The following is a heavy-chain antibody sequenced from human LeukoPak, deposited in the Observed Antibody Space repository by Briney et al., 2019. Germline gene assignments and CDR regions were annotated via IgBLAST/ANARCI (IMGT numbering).Heavy chain of an antibody. V-gene: IGHV4-30-2*01. CDR1: GDSVSSGGYS. D-gene: IGHD3-22*01. J-gene: IGHJ5*02. Sequence: SQTLSLTCTVSGDSVSSGGYSWSWIRQPPGKGLEWLGYIYHSGGTSYNPSLKTRVTISVDRSKNQFSLKLSSVTAADTAVYYCARDYYDSSGYFNNWFDPWGQGILVTVSS. CDR3: ARDYYDSSGYFNNWFDP. CDR2: IYHSGGT.